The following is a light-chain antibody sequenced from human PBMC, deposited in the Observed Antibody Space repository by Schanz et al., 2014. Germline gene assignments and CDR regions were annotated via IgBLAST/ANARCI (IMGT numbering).Light chain of an antibody. J-gene: IGKJ2*01. CDR1: QRVDSSY. V-gene: IGKV3-20*01. CDR3: QQYGSSPPMYT. Sequence: EIVMTQSPDTLSLSPGERATLSCRASQRVDSSYLTWYQKKPGQAPRLVIFGASSMATGIPDRFSGSGSGTDFTLTISRLEHEDFAVYYCQQYGSSPPMYTFGQGPKLEIK. CDR2: GAS.